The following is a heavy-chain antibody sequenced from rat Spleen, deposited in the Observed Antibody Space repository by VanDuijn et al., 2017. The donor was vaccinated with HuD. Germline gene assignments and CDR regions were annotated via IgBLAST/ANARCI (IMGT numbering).Heavy chain of an antibody. Sequence: EVQLVESGGGLVQPGRSMKLSCAASGFTFSDYYMAWVRQAPKKGLEWVATIIYDGSSTYYRDSVKGRFTISRDNAKRTLYLQMDSLKSEDTATYYCARHNSGYGVMDAWGQGVMVTVSS. CDR1: GFTFSDYY. V-gene: IGHV5-7*01. J-gene: IGHJ2*01. CDR3: ARHNSGYGVMDA. CDR2: IIYDGSST. D-gene: IGHD4-3*01.